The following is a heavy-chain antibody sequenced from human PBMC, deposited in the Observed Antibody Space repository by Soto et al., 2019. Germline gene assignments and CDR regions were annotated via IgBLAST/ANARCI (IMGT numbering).Heavy chain of an antibody. V-gene: IGHV3-21*01. CDR1: GFTFSSYS. CDR2: ISSSSSYI. D-gene: IGHD5-18*01. CDR3: ACSVDTAMVTSNY. J-gene: IGHJ4*02. Sequence: PGGSLRLSCAASGFTFSSYSMNWVRQAPGRGLEWVSSISSSSSYIYYADSVKGRFTISRDNAKNSLYLQMNSLRAEDTAVYYCACSVDTAMVTSNYWGQGTLVTV.